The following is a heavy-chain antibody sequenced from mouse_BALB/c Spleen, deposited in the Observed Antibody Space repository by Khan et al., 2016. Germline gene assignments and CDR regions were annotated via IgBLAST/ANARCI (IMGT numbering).Heavy chain of an antibody. CDR2: INTYTGEP. D-gene: IGHD1-1*01. CDR1: GYTFTNYG. CDR3: ARDFNSSYGWFAY. V-gene: IGHV9-3-1*01. Sequence: QIQLVQSGPELKKPGETVKISCKASGYTFTNYGMNWVKQAPGKGLKWMGWINTYTGEPTYADDFKGRFAFSLDTSASTAYLLINSLKNEDTATSFCARDFNSSYGWFAYWGQGTLVTVS. J-gene: IGHJ3*01.